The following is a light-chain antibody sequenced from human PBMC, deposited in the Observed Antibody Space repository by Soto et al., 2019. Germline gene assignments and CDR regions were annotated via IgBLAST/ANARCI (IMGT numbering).Light chain of an antibody. CDR2: GAS. J-gene: IGKJ4*01. Sequence: EIVLTQSPGTLSLSPGERATLSCRASQSVSSSYLAWYQQKPGQAPRLLIYGASSRATGIPDRSSGSGSGTDFTLTISRLEPEDFAVYYCQQYGSSATAFGGGTKVEIK. CDR1: QSVSSSY. V-gene: IGKV3-20*01. CDR3: QQYGSSATA.